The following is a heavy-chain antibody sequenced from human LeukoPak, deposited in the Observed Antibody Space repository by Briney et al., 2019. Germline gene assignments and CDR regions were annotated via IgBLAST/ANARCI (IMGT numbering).Heavy chain of an antibody. Sequence: PGGSLRLSCAASGFTFSSYAMSWVRQAPGKGLEWVSAISGSGGSTYYADSVKGWFTISRDNSKNTLYLQMNSLRAEDTAVYYCAKDPTCNAYVLRYFDWLDPKDYWGQGTLVTVSS. J-gene: IGHJ4*02. V-gene: IGHV3-23*01. D-gene: IGHD3-9*01. CDR3: AKDPTCNAYVLRYFDWLDPKDY. CDR2: ISGSGGST. CDR1: GFTFSSYA.